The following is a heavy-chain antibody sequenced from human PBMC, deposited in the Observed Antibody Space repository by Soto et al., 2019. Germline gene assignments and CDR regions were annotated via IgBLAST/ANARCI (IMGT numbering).Heavy chain of an antibody. D-gene: IGHD4-17*01. J-gene: IGHJ3*02. CDR1: GGSISSGGYY. Sequence: QVQLQESGPGLVKPSQTLSLTCTVSGGSISSGGYYWSWIRQHPGKGLEWIGYIYYSGSTYYNPSLKCRVTISVDTSKNQFSLKLSSVTAADTAVYYCARDLSTVTTTAFDIWGQGTMVTVSS. CDR2: IYYSGST. CDR3: ARDLSTVTTTAFDI. V-gene: IGHV4-31*03.